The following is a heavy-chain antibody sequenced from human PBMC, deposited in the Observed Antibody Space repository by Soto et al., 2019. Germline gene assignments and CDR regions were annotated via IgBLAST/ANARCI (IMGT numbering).Heavy chain of an antibody. CDR1: RLTFSNYA. Sequence: GGSLRLSCVISRLTFSNYALNWVSQAPGKGLEWVSSISGSGDTTYYADSVKGRFTISRDNSKNTLYLQMNSLRVEDTALYYCAKADYSYSWAPGDYWGQGTLVTVSS. D-gene: IGHD6-13*01. CDR3: AKADYSYSWAPGDY. V-gene: IGHV3-23*01. J-gene: IGHJ4*02. CDR2: ISGSGDTT.